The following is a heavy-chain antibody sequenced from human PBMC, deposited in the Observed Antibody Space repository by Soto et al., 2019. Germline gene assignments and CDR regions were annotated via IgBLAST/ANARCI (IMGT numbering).Heavy chain of an antibody. CDR3: AREARYDRGVYHYEGIDY. J-gene: IGHJ4*02. Sequence: EVQLLQSGGGLAKPGGSLTLSCEASGFSFSDYSMNWVRRAPGKGLEWVSAFSAGGDYRHYADSVKGRFTISRDNSKNTLFLQMNSLRAEDTARYYCAREARYDRGVYHYEGIDYWGQGTLVTVSS. CDR2: FSAGGDYR. D-gene: IGHD3-22*01. V-gene: IGHV3-23*01. CDR1: GFSFSDYS.